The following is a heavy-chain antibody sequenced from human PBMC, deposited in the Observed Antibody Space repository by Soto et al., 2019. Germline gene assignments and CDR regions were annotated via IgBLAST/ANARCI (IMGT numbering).Heavy chain of an antibody. CDR2: TRNKANSYTT. Sequence: GGSLRLSCAASGFTFSGHHMDWVRQAPGKGLEWVGRTRNKANSYTTEYAASVKGRFTISRDDSKNSLYLQMNSLKAEDTAVYYCSRDLGSWGQGTLVTVSS. CDR3: SRDLGS. V-gene: IGHV3-72*01. CDR1: GFTFSGHH. J-gene: IGHJ5*02.